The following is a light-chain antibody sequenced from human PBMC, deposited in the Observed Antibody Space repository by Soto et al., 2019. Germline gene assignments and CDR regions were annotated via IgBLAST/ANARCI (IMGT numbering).Light chain of an antibody. CDR2: EVS. J-gene: IGLJ2*01. V-gene: IGLV2-14*01. Sequence: QSALTQPASVSGSPGQSITISCTGTSSDVGGFNYVSWYQQHPGTAPKLTIYEVSNRPSGVSDRFSGSKSGKTASLTISGLQAEDEADYYCSSYTSSGTLVFGGGTQLTVL. CDR1: SSDVGGFNY. CDR3: SSYTSSGTLV.